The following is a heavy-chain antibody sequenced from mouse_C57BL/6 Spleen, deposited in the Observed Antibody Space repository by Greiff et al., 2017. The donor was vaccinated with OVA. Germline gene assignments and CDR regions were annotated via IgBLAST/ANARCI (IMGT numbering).Heavy chain of an antibody. V-gene: IGHV5-4*01. CDR2: ISDGGSYT. CDR1: GFTFSSYA. J-gene: IGHJ4*01. CDR3: AREFYDYDRYYYAMDY. Sequence: EVQVVESGGGLVKPGGSLKLSCAASGFTFSSYAMSWVRQTPEKRLEWVATISDGGSYTYYPDNVKGRFTISRDNAKNNLYLQMSHLKSEDTAMYYCAREFYDYDRYYYAMDYWGQGTSVTVSS. D-gene: IGHD2-4*01.